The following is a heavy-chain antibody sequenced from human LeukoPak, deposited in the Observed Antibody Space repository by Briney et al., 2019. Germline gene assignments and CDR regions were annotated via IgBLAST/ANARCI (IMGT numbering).Heavy chain of an antibody. Sequence: SETLSLTCTVSGGSISSYYWSWIRQPAGKGLEWIGRIYPSGSTNYNPSLKSRVTMSVDTSKNQFSLKLTSVTADDTAVYYCARGRAAVAGSYFDYWGQGTLVTVSS. D-gene: IGHD6-19*01. CDR2: IYPSGST. CDR1: GGSISSYY. J-gene: IGHJ4*02. CDR3: ARGRAAVAGSYFDY. V-gene: IGHV4-4*07.